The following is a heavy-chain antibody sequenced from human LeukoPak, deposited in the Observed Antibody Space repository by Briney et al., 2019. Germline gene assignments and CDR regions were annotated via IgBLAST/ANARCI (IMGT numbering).Heavy chain of an antibody. Sequence: PGGSLRLSCAASGFTFSTYWMLWVRQAPGKGLVWVSRINSDGGSTGYADSVKGRFTISRDNAKNTLYLDMNSLRTEDTAVYYCTRGGEGGNWLDPWGQGAQVTVSS. CDR2: INSDGGST. CDR1: GFTFSTYW. V-gene: IGHV3-74*01. CDR3: TRGGEGGNWLDP. J-gene: IGHJ5*02. D-gene: IGHD3-16*01.